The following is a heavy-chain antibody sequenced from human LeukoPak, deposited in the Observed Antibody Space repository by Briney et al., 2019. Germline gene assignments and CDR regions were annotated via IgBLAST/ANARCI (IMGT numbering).Heavy chain of an antibody. Sequence: GASVKVSCKASGYTFTGYYIHWVRQAPGQGLEWMGRINCNGGGTSYAQKFQGRVTMTRDTFISTAYMELDRLTSDDTAVYYCARDYGPYPGCSWFDPWGQGTPVTVSS. CDR2: INCNGGGT. D-gene: IGHD2-21*01. V-gene: IGHV1-2*06. CDR3: ARDYGPYPGCSWFDP. J-gene: IGHJ5*02. CDR1: GYTFTGYY.